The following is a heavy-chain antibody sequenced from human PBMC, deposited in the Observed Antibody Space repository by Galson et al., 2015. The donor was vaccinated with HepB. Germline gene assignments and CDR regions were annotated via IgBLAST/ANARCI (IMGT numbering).Heavy chain of an antibody. D-gene: IGHD2-15*01. CDR2: ISYDGSNK. Sequence: PLRLSCAASGFTFSSYAMHWVREAPGKGLEWVAVISYDGSNKYYADSVKGRFTISRDNAKNTLYLQMNSLRAEDTAVYHCARVTCSGGSCPRRSYYYYYGMDVWGQGTTVTVSS. V-gene: IGHV3-30-3*01. CDR3: ARVTCSGGSCPRRSYYYYYGMDV. J-gene: IGHJ6*02. CDR1: GFTFSSYA.